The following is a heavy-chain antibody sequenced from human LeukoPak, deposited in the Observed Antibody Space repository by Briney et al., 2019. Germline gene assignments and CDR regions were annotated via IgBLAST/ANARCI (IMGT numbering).Heavy chain of an antibody. CDR2: ISAYNGNT. J-gene: IGHJ4*02. V-gene: IGHV1-18*01. CDR1: DSTFTIYG. CDR3: AREMFRGVIDY. Sequence: GASVKVSCKASDSTFTIYGISWVRQAPGQGLEWMGWISAYNGNTNYAQKLQGRVTMTTDTSTSTAYMELRSLRSDDTAVYYCAREMFRGVIDYWGQGTLVTVSS. D-gene: IGHD3-10*01.